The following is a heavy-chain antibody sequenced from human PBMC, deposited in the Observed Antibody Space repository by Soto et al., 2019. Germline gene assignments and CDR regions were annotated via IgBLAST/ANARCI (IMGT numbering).Heavy chain of an antibody. D-gene: IGHD2-2*01. CDR2: VYYSETTN. CDR3: ARLGFCSSTDCYVNAFDI. Sequence: SETLSLTCTFPGVSMSSYYWSWIRQPPGKGLEWMGYVYYSETTNWRPSHNYNPSLKSRVTISVDTSKIQFSLKLSSVTAADTAVYYCARLGFCSSTDCYVNAFDIWGQGTMVTVS. V-gene: IGHV4-59*08. CDR1: GVSMSSYY. J-gene: IGHJ3*02.